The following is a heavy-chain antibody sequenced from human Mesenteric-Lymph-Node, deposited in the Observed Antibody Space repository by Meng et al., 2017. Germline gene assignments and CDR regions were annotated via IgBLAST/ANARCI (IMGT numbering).Heavy chain of an antibody. CDR3: ARGQRSYSGSYPEWFDP. CDR2: IYYSGST. J-gene: IGHJ5*02. D-gene: IGHD1-26*01. Sequence: GSCPGLLELSQPLSLTCPVAGGSISSGGSYWSWTRQPPGQGLEWIGCIYYSGSTYYNPSLKGRVTISVDTSKNQFSLNLSSVTAADTAVYYCARGQRSYSGSYPEWFDPWGQGTLVTVSS. V-gene: IGHV4-30-4*01. CDR1: GGSISSGGSY.